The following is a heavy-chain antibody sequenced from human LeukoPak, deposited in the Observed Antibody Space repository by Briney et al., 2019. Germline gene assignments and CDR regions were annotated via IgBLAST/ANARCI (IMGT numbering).Heavy chain of an antibody. V-gene: IGHV4-59*01. D-gene: IGHD1-14*01. CDR2: IYYSGST. Sequence: SETLSLTCTVSGGSISSYYWNWIRQPPGKGLEWIGYIYYSGSTNYNPSLKSRVTISVDTSKNQFSLKLSSVTAADTAVYYCARDEGRDKNLVGFDPWGQGTLVTVSS. CDR1: GGSISSYY. J-gene: IGHJ5*02. CDR3: ARDEGRDKNLVGFDP.